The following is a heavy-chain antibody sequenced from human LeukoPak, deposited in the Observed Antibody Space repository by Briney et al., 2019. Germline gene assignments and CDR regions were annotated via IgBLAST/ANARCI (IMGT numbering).Heavy chain of an antibody. CDR2: ISGRSSSI. D-gene: IGHD2-15*01. CDR1: GIIFSDYS. J-gene: IGHJ3*02. CDR3: ASCSGGRCHQAKAFDI. V-gene: IGHV3-21*01. Sequence: GGSLRLSCAASGIIFSDYSMTWVRQAPGMGLEWVSSISGRSSSIYYADSVKGRFTVSRDNAKSSLFLQLNSLRAEDTAVYYCASCSGGRCHQAKAFDIRGQGTMVTVSS.